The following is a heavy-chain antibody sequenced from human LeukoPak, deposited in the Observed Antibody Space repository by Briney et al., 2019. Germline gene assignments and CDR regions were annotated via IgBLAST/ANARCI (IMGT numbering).Heavy chain of an antibody. CDR1: RGSISSYY. J-gene: IGHJ3*01. V-gene: IGHV4-59*12. CDR3: ARSGYSYGSGGFDV. D-gene: IGHD5-18*01. CDR2: IYNSETT. Sequence: PSETLSLTCAVLRGSISSYYWSWIRQPPGKGLEWMGYIYNSETTNYNPSLKSRVTISVDTSKTQFSLKLSSVTAADTAVYHCARSGYSYGSGGFDVWGQGTMVTVSS.